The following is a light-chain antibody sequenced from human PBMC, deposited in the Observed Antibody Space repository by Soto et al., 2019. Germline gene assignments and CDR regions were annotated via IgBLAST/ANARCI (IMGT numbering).Light chain of an antibody. J-gene: IGKJ2*01. CDR1: QSVSSY. V-gene: IGKV3-11*01. CDR2: DAS. Sequence: EIVLTQSPATLSLSPGERATLSCRASQSVSSYLAWYQQKPGQAPRLLIYDASNRATGIPVRFSGGGSGTDFSPTISSLEPEDFAVYYCQQRFNWPRFTFGQGTKLEIK. CDR3: QQRFNWPRFT.